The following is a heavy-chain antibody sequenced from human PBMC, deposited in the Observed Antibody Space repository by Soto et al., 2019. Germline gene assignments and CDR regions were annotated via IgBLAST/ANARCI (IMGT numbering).Heavy chain of an antibody. Sequence: QVQLQESGPGLVKPSQTLSLTCTVSGGSISSGDYYWSWIRQPPGKGLEWIGYLYYSGRPYYNTSLKSRVNIAVDTAKNQFPLKPSSVTAADTAVYYCARVYYDSSGYYYFDYWGQGTLVTVSS. V-gene: IGHV4-30-4*01. D-gene: IGHD3-22*01. CDR3: ARVYYDSSGYYYFDY. CDR2: LYYSGRP. J-gene: IGHJ4*02. CDR1: GGSISSGDYY.